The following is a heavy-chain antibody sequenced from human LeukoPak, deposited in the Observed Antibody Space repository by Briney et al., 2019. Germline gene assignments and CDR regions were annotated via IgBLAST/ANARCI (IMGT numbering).Heavy chain of an antibody. J-gene: IGHJ4*02. CDR1: GFTFSSYG. D-gene: IGHD2-8*01. CDR2: IRYDGSNK. V-gene: IGHV3-30*02. Sequence: GGSLRLSCAASGFTFSSYGMHWVRQAPGKGLEWVAFIRYDGSNKYYADSVKGRFTISRDNSKNTLYLQMNNLRAEDTAVYYCAKDPGGYCTNGVCGYFDYWGQGTLVTVSS. CDR3: AKDPGGYCTNGVCGYFDY.